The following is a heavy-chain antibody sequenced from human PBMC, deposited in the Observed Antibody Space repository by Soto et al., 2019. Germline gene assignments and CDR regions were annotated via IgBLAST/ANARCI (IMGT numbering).Heavy chain of an antibody. CDR1: GGTFSSYT. D-gene: IGHD7-27*01. J-gene: IGHJ6*02. Sequence: SVKVSCKAFGGTFSSYTISWVRQAPGQGLEWMGRIIPILGIANYAQKFQGRVTITADKSTSTAYMELSSLRSEDTAVYYCARDRATVGRTGVHYYYGMDVWGQGTTVTVSS. CDR2: IIPILGIA. CDR3: ARDRATVGRTGVHYYYGMDV. V-gene: IGHV1-69*04.